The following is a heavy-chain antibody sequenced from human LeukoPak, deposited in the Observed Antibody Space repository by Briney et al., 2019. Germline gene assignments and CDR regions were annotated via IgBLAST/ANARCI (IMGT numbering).Heavy chain of an antibody. CDR2: IYYSGST. CDR1: GGSISTYY. J-gene: IGHJ4*02. D-gene: IGHD3-9*01. V-gene: IGHV4-59*12. Sequence: SETLSLTCTVSGGSISTYYWSWVRQPPGKGLEWIGYIYYSGSTNYNPSLKSRVTISVDTSKNQFSLKLSSVTAADTAVYYCAREVVLRYFDWLPHPYYFDYWGQGTLVTVSS. CDR3: AREVVLRYFDWLPHPYYFDY.